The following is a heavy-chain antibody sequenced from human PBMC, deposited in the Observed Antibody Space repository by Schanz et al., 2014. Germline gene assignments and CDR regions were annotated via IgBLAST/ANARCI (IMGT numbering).Heavy chain of an antibody. CDR1: GDSISSGGYY. CDR3: ARGGYGSGSYREFDY. CDR2: ISYSGVT. J-gene: IGHJ4*02. V-gene: IGHV4-31*03. Sequence: QVQLQESGPGLVKPSQTLSLTCTVSGDSISSGGYYWSWIRQHPGKGLEWIGYISYSGVTYYNPSLKSRVTISVDTSKNQFSLKLSSVTAADTAVYYCARGGYGSGSYREFDYWGQGTLVTVSS. D-gene: IGHD3-10*01.